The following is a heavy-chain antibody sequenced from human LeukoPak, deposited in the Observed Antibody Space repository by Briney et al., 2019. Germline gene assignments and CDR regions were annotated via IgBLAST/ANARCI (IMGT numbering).Heavy chain of an antibody. D-gene: IGHD2-8*01. CDR2: ISWNSGAI. CDR1: GFTFDDYA. V-gene: IGHV3-9*01. J-gene: IGHJ4*02. CDR3: AKDREAYNGNLDY. Sequence: GGSLRLSCATSGFTFDDYAMHWVRQTPGKGLEWVSGISWNSGAIGYADSVKGRFTISRDNAKNSLYLQMNSLRPEDTAFYYCAKDREAYNGNLDYWGQGNLVTVSS.